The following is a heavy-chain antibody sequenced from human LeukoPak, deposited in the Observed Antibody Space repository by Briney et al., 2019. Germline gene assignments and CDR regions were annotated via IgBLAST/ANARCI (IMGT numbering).Heavy chain of an antibody. D-gene: IGHD1-26*01. Sequence: SETLSLTCTASGDSVSSYYWSWIRQPPGKGLEWIGSISYSGSTNYNPSLKSRVTISVDTSKNQFSLKLSSVTAADTAVYYCARGEVGALSDFDYWGQRTLVTVSS. CDR2: ISYSGST. CDR3: ARGEVGALSDFDY. CDR1: GDSVSSYY. V-gene: IGHV4-59*02. J-gene: IGHJ4*02.